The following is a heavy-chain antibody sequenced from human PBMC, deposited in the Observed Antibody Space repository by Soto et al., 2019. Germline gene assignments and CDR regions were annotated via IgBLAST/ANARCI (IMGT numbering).Heavy chain of an antibody. CDR3: ATHGAYGSVRYYFDY. CDR1: GGSISSNTYY. Sequence: QLRLQESGPGLVKPSETLSLTCTVSGGSISSNTYYWGWIRQPPGKGLEWIGSIYYSGSTYYNPSLKSRVTISVDTSKNQFSLKLSSVTAADTAVYYCATHGAYGSVRYYFDYWGQGTLVTVSS. CDR2: IYYSGST. D-gene: IGHD3-10*01. V-gene: IGHV4-39*01. J-gene: IGHJ4*02.